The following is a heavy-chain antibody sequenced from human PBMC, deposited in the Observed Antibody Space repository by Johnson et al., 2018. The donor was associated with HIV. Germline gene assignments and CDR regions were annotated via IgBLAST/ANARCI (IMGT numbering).Heavy chain of an antibody. CDR2: IKQDGSEK. V-gene: IGHV3-7*01. CDR3: ARVEPIRRAIDAFDI. CDR1: GFTFSNYW. Sequence: VQLVESGGGLVQPGGSLRLSCAASGFTFSNYWMSWVRQAPGKGLEWVANIKQDGSEKYYVDSVKGRFTISRDNAKNSLYLQLNSLRAEDTAVYYCARVEPIRRAIDAFDIWGQWTMVTVSS. J-gene: IGHJ3*02.